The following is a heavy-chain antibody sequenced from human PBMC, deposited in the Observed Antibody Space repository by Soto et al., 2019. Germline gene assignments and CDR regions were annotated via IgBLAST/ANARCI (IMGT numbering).Heavy chain of an antibody. V-gene: IGHV3-23*01. Sequence: EVQLLESGGGLVQPGGSLRLSCATSGFTLSNYAMNWVRQSPGKGLEWVSSISASGDSIYYPESVKGRFTVSRDNSKNTLYLQIDSLRAEDTAVYYCAKGGSLTGYFTYDYWGQGALVTVSS. CDR1: GFTLSNYA. CDR3: AKGGSLTGYFTYDY. J-gene: IGHJ4*02. CDR2: ISASGDSI. D-gene: IGHD3-9*01.